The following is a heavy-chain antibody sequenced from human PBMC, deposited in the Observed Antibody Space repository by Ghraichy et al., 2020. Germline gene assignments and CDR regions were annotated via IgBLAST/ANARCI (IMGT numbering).Heavy chain of an antibody. CDR3: ARDRFLFAASSGYYFDY. Sequence: GGSLRLSCAASGFTFSSYSMNWVRQAPGKGLEWVSSISSSSSYIYYADSVKGRFTISRDNAKNSLYLQMNSLRAEDTAVYYCARDRFLFAASSGYYFDYWGQGTLVTVSS. CDR1: GFTFSSYS. J-gene: IGHJ4*02. V-gene: IGHV3-21*01. D-gene: IGHD3-22*01. CDR2: ISSSSSYI.